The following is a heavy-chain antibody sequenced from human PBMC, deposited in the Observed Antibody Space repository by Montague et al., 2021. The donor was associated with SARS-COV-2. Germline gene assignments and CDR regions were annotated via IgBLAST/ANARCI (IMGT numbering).Heavy chain of an antibody. CDR3: VRDFYDTSDYFQGTFDV. J-gene: IGHJ3*01. CDR2: IYYTGST. D-gene: IGHD3-22*01. CDR1: GVSVNNDD. Sequence: SETLSRTCSVSGVSVNNDDWAWIRQTPEKGLEWIGYIYYTGSTNYNPSLRNRITISIDTSANQFSLKLRSVTPADTAVYYCVRDFYDTSDYFQGTFDVWGHGTVVAVSS. V-gene: IGHV4-59*02.